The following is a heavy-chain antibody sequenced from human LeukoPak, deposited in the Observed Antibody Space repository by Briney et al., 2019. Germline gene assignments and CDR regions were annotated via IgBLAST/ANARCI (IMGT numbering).Heavy chain of an antibody. D-gene: IGHD1-1*01. CDR1: GFTFSNYW. V-gene: IGHV3-7*01. CDR2: IKQDGSEK. J-gene: IGHJ4*02. CDR3: ARRNGAFDY. Sequence: GGSLRLSCTASGFTFSNYWMSWVRQAPGKGLEWVANIKQDGSEKYYVDSVKGRFTVSRDNAKNSLYLQMNSLRAEDTAVYYCARRNGAFDYWGQGTLVTVSS.